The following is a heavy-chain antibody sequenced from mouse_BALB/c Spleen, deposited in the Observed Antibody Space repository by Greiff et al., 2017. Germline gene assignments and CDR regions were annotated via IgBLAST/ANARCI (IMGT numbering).Heavy chain of an antibody. D-gene: IGHD1-1*02. V-gene: IGHV1-12*01. J-gene: IGHJ2*01. CDR2: IYPGNGDT. CDR1: GYTFTSYN. CDR3: AMRWDYFDY. Sequence: QVQLQQPGAELVKPGASVKMSCKASGYTFTSYNMHWVKQTPGQGLEWIGAIYPGNGDTSYNQKFKGKATLTADKSSSTAYMQLSSLTSEDSAVYYCAMRWDYFDYWGQGTTLTVSS.